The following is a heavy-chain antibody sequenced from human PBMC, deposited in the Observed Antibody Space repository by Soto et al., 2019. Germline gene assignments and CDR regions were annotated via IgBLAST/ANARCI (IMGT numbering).Heavy chain of an antibody. V-gene: IGHV3-48*01. CDR1: GFTFSSYS. J-gene: IGHJ1*01. CDR3: AEGRFGDILPEYFQH. Sequence: PGGSLRLSCAASGFTFSSYSMNWVRQAPGKGLEWVSYISSSSSTIYYADSVKGRFTISRDNAKNSLYLQMNSLRAEDTAVYYCAEGRFGDILPEYFQHWGQGTLVTVSS. D-gene: IGHD3-10*01. CDR2: ISSSSSTI.